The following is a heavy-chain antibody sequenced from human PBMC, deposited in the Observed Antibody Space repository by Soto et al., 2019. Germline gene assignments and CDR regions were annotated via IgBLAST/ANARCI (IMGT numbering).Heavy chain of an antibody. Sequence: EEHLVQSGGGLVQPGGSLRLSRAASGFPFSTYWMHWVRQVPGQGLVWVSRINSDGSSTIYADFVKGRFTISRDNAKNTLYLQMNSLRVDDTAIYYCAGGYQEWGQGALVTVSS. CDR2: INSDGSST. V-gene: IGHV3-74*01. CDR1: GFPFSTYW. CDR3: AGGYQE. J-gene: IGHJ4*02. D-gene: IGHD5-12*01.